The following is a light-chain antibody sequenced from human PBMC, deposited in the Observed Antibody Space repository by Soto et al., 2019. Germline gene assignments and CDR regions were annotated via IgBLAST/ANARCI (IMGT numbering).Light chain of an antibody. Sequence: EIVLTQSPGTLSLSPGERVTLSCRASQSVSSSYLAWYQQKPGQAPMLLIYGASSRATGIPDRFSGSGSGTDLTLTISRLEPEDFAVYYCHQYGSSQTFGQGTKVDIK. V-gene: IGKV3-20*01. J-gene: IGKJ1*01. CDR3: HQYGSSQT. CDR1: QSVSSSY. CDR2: GAS.